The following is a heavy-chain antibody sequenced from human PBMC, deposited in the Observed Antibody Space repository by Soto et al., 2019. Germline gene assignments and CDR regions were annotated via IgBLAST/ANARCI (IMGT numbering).Heavy chain of an antibody. J-gene: IGHJ4*02. V-gene: IGHV4-59*01. CDR3: ARWIGTIAVAGWFDY. CDR1: GGSISSYY. D-gene: IGHD6-19*01. CDR2: IYYSGST. Sequence: SETLSLTCTVSGGSISSYYWSWIRQPPGKGLKWIGYIYYSGSTNYNPSLKSRVTISVDTSKNQFSLKLSSVTAADTAVYYCARWIGTIAVAGWFDYWGQGTLVTVSS.